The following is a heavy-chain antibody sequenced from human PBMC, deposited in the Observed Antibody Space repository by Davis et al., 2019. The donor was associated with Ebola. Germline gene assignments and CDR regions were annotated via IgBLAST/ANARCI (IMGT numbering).Heavy chain of an antibody. J-gene: IGHJ6*02. CDR1: GFTFSTYG. CDR3: TRGLCSGGRCDYYYGMDV. D-gene: IGHD2-15*01. CDR2: ITGSSSHI. Sequence: GESLKTSCAVSGFTFSTYGMNWVRQAPGKGLEWVSSITGSSSHIYYADSVQGRFTISRDNAKSTLYLQMNSLSAEDTAVYYCTRGLCSGGRCDYYYGMDVWGQGTTVTVSS. V-gene: IGHV3-21*01.